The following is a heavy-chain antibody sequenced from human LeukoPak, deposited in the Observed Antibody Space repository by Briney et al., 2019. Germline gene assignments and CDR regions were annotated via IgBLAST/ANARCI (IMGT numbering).Heavy chain of an antibody. Sequence: SETLYLTCTVSGTCIRNYYWSWVRQSPGQGLEWLAYGHHTGSSNFSPPFRSRVTTSVDASRNQFSLRLTSMTAADTAVYYCAREKEGTDHDSTAAFHYWGQGILVIVSS. V-gene: IGHV4-59*01. CDR3: AREKEGTDHDSTAAFHY. CDR1: GTCIRNYY. CDR2: GHHTGSS. J-gene: IGHJ4*02. D-gene: IGHD3-22*01.